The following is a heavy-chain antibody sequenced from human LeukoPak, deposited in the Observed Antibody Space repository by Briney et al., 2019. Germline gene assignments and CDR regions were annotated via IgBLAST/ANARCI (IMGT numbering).Heavy chain of an antibody. CDR1: GGSISTSSYY. CDR2: IYYSGST. Sequence: PSETLSLTCTVSGGSISTSSYYWAYIRQPPGKGLEWIGSIYYSGSTYYNTSLKSRVTMSVDMSKNQFSLTLTSVTAADSAVYYCARLSRAVADNWGQGTLVTVSS. CDR3: ARLSRAVADN. V-gene: IGHV4-39*01. J-gene: IGHJ4*02. D-gene: IGHD6-19*01.